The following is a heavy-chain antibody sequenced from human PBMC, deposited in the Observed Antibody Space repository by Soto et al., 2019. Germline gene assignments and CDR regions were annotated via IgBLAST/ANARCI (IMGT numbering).Heavy chain of an antibody. CDR3: ARGYYDSSVMDV. CDR1: GYTFTSYG. Sequence: ASVKVSCKASGYTFTSYGINWVRQATGQGLEWMGWINPNSGGTNYAQKFQGWVTMTRDTSISTAYMELSRLRSDDTAVYYCARGYYDSSVMDVWGQGTTVTVSS. V-gene: IGHV1-2*04. D-gene: IGHD3-22*01. J-gene: IGHJ6*02. CDR2: INPNSGGT.